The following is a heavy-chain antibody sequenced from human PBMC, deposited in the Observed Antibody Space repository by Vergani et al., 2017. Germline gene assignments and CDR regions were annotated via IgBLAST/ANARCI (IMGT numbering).Heavy chain of an antibody. CDR2: IYYSGST. Sequence: QVQLQESGPGLVKPSETLSLTCTVSGGSISSYYWSWIRQPPGKGLEWIGYIYYSGSTNYNPSLKSRVTISVDTSKNQFSLKLGSVTAADTAVYYCAREVYGKPKVGATEGDAFDIWGQGTMVTVSS. J-gene: IGHJ3*02. CDR3: AREVYGKPKVGATEGDAFDI. V-gene: IGHV4-59*01. CDR1: GGSISSYY. D-gene: IGHD1-26*01.